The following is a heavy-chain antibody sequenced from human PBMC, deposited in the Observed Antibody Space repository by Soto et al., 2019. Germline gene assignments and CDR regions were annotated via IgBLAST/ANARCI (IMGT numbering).Heavy chain of an antibody. D-gene: IGHD3-16*01. V-gene: IGHV2-5*02. J-gene: IGHJ3*02. CDR2: IYWDDDK. Sequence: QITLKESGPTLVKPTQTLTLTCIFSGFSLSTSGVGVGWIRQPPGTALEWLAVIYWDDDKRYSPALKSRVTITRDTSKNQVVFTMTNMDPENTGTFYCAHLTIWGEGAPFDIWGQGTKVTVS. CDR1: GFSLSTSGVG. CDR3: AHLTIWGEGAPFDI.